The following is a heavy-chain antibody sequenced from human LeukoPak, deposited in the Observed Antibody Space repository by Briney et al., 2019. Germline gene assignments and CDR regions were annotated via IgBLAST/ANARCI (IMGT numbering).Heavy chain of an antibody. CDR2: MYYSGST. CDR1: GGSISSGDYY. V-gene: IGHV4-30-4*01. D-gene: IGHD3-22*01. Sequence: TLSLTCTVSGGSISSGDYYWSWIRQPPGKGLEWIAYMYYSGSTYYNPSLKSRVTMSADTSKNELSLKLSSVTAADTAVYYCARPYYYDSRIDPWGQGILVTVSS. CDR3: ARPYYYDSRIDP. J-gene: IGHJ5*02.